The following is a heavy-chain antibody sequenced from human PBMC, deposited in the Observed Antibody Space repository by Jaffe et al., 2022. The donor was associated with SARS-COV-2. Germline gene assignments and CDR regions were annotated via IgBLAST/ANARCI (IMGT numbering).Heavy chain of an antibody. J-gene: IGHJ6*02. CDR1: GFTFDDYA. CDR2: ISWNSGSI. CDR3: AKDSWRYFDWLSPSYYYYGMDV. Sequence: EVQLVESGGGLVQPGRSLRLSCAASGFTFDDYAMHWVRQAPGKGLEWVSGISWNSGSIGYADSVKGRFTISRDNAKNSLYLQMNSLRAEDTALYYCAKDSWRYFDWLSPSYYYYGMDVWGQGTTVTVSS. D-gene: IGHD3-9*01. V-gene: IGHV3-9*01.